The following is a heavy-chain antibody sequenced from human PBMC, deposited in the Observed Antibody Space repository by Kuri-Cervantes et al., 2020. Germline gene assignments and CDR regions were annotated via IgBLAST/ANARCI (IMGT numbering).Heavy chain of an antibody. CDR3: ARVGSQGGYCSSTSCYGNWFDP. CDR1: GGSISSSSYY. J-gene: IGHJ5*02. Sequence: SETLSLTCTVSGGSISSSSYYWGWIRQPLGKGLEWIGETYHSGSTYYNPSLKSRVTISVDTSKNQFSLKLSSVTAADTAVYYCARVGSQGGYCSSTSCYGNWFDPWGQGTLVTVSS. D-gene: IGHD2-2*03. CDR2: TYHSGST. V-gene: IGHV4-39*07.